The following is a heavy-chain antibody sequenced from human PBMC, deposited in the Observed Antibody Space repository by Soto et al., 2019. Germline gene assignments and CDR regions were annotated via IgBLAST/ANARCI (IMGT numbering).Heavy chain of an antibody. D-gene: IGHD2-2*01. CDR3: AKGGRYCSSTSCPSDAFDI. J-gene: IGHJ3*02. CDR1: GFTFSSYA. V-gene: IGHV3-23*01. CDR2: ISGSGGST. Sequence: EVQLLESGGGLVQPGGSLRLSCAASGFTFSSYAMSWVRQAPAKGLEWVSAISGSGGSTYYADSVKGRFTISRDNSKNTLYLQMNSLRAEDTAVYYCAKGGRYCSSTSCPSDAFDIWGQGTMVTVSS.